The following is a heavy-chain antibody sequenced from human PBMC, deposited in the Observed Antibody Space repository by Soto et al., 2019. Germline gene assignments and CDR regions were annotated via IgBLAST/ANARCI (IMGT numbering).Heavy chain of an antibody. CDR1: GGTFSSYA. CDR3: ARDRSSTGPFDY. J-gene: IGHJ4*02. CDR2: IIPIFGTA. D-gene: IGHD1-26*01. Sequence: SVKVSCKASGGTFSSYAISWVRQAPGQGLEWMGGIIPIFGTANYAQKFQGRVTITADESTSTAYMELSSLRSEDTAVYYCARDRSSTGPFDYWGQGTLVTVSS. V-gene: IGHV1-69*13.